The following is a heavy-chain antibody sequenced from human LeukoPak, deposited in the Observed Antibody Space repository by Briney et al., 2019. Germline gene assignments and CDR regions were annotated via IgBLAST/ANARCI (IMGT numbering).Heavy chain of an antibody. Sequence: PSETLSLTCTVSGGSISSGGYYWSWIRQPPGKGLEWIGYIYHSGSTYYNPSLKSRVTISVDRPKNQFSLKLSSVTAADTAVYYCARLLEGWFDYWGQGTLVTVSS. J-gene: IGHJ4*02. CDR1: GGSISSGGYY. CDR3: ARLLEGWFDY. CDR2: IYHSGST. D-gene: IGHD3-3*01. V-gene: IGHV4-30-2*01.